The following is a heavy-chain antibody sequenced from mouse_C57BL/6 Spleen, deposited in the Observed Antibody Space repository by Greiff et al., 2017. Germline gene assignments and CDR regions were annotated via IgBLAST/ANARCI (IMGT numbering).Heavy chain of an antibody. CDR1: GFTFSDYY. Sequence: DVMLVESEGGLVQPGSSMKLSCTASGFTFSDYYMAWVRQVPEKGLEWVANINYDGSSTYYLDSLKSRFIISRDNAKNILYLQMSSLKSEDTATYYCAREFYGSSYVTPNWYFDVWGTGTTVTVSS. J-gene: IGHJ1*03. CDR2: INYDGSST. V-gene: IGHV5-16*01. D-gene: IGHD1-1*01. CDR3: AREFYGSSYVTPNWYFDV.